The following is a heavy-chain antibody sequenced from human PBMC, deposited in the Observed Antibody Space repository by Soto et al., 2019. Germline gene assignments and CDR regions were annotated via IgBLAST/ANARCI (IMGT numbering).Heavy chain of an antibody. CDR3: ARDPLYYDFWSEARPSGMDV. CDR2: ISSSGSTI. D-gene: IGHD3-3*01. V-gene: IGHV3-48*03. J-gene: IGHJ6*02. CDR1: GFTFSSYE. Sequence: PGGSLRLSCAASGFTFSSYEMNWVRQAPGKGLEWVSYISSSGSTIYYADSVKGRFTISRDNAKNSLYLQMNSLRAEDTAVYYCARDPLYYDFWSEARPSGMDVWGQGTTVTVSS.